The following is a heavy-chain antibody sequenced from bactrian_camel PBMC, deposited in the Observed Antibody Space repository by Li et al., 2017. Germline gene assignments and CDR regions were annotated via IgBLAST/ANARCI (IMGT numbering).Heavy chain of an antibody. Sequence: HVQLVESGGGSVQAGGSLRLSCVSSGTTYSSGAMGWFRQAAEKEREAVAGIYAGGGTTIFADSVKGRFAISQDTAKNTVYLQMNSLEPEDTAIYYCAQGRPFRACSGGFLDGAGVGYWGQGTQVTVS. D-gene: IGHD2*01. CDR2: IYAGGGTT. CDR3: AQGRPFRACSGGFLDGAGVGY. J-gene: IGHJ4*01. V-gene: IGHV3S53*01. CDR1: GTTYSSGA.